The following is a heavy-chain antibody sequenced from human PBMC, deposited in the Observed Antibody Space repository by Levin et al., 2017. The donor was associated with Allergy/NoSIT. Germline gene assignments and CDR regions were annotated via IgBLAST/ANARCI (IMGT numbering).Heavy chain of an antibody. CDR1: GFTFNNYA. D-gene: IGHD1-26*01. CDR2: IGSGGTT. Sequence: SCAASGFTFNNYAMSWVRQAPGKGLEWVSTIGSGGTTYYADPVKGRFTISSDNSINTLYLKMDILRAEDTAIYYCAKHRPGSKAFDIWGQGTMVTVSS. CDR3: AKHRPGSKAFDI. J-gene: IGHJ3*02. V-gene: IGHV3-23*01.